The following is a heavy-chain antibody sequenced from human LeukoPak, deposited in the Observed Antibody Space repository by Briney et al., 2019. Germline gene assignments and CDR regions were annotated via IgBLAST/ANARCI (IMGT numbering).Heavy chain of an antibody. Sequence: AGGSLRLSCAASGFTFSSYAMSWVRQAPGKGLEWVSAISGSGGSTYYADSVKGRFTISRDNSKNTLYLQMNSLRAEDTAVYYCAKRSVAGTASPYYFDYWGQGTLVTVSS. CDR3: AKRSVAGTASPYYFDY. CDR2: ISGSGGST. V-gene: IGHV3-23*01. D-gene: IGHD6-19*01. CDR1: GFTFSSYA. J-gene: IGHJ4*02.